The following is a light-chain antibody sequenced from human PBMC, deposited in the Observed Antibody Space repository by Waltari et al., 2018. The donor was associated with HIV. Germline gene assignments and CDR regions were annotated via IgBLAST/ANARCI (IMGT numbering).Light chain of an antibody. CDR2: KND. V-gene: IGLV1-47*01. CDR1: SSNIEFNY. CDR3: AAWDDRLSGRV. J-gene: IGLJ1*01. Sequence: QSVLTRPPSASGTPGQRVTISCSGSSSNIEFNYVYWYQQVPGTAPKLLIYKNDQWPSGVPDRFSASKSGTSASLVISGLRSEDEADYYCAAWDDRLSGRVFGTGTRVTVL.